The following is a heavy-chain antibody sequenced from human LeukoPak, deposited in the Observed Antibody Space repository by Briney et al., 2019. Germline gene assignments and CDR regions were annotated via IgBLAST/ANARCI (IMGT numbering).Heavy chain of an antibody. CDR3: AKDRGGSRVRTSYYYGMDV. CDR1: GFTFSSYG. CDR2: ISYDGSNE. V-gene: IGHV3-30*18. Sequence: GGSLRLSCAASGFTFSSYGMHWVRQAPGKGLEWVAVISYDGSNEYYADSVKGRFTISRDNSKNTLYLQMNSLRAEDTAVYYCAKDRGGSRVRTSYYYGMDVWGQGTTVTVSS. D-gene: IGHD2-15*01. J-gene: IGHJ6*02.